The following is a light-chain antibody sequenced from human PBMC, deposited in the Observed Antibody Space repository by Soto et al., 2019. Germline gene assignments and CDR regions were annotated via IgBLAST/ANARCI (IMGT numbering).Light chain of an antibody. CDR3: QQYDILPIT. CDR1: QDINIY. J-gene: IGKJ5*01. CDR2: DAS. V-gene: IGKV1-33*01. Sequence: IPLSHSPSSLFASLGYRFTITGEATQDINIYLNWYQQKPGKAPNLLIYDASNLEIGVPSRFSGGGSGTHFTFTISSLQTEDIGTYYCQQYDILPITFGRGTRLEIK.